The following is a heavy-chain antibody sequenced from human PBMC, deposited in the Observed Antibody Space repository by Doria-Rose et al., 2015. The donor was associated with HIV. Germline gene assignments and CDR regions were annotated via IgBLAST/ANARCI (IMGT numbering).Heavy chain of an antibody. Sequence: QVTLKESGPVLVKPTETLALTCTVSGVSLSSPGMGVSWIRQPPGKALEWLANIFSDDERSYKTSLKSRRTISRATSKSQVVLTMTDMGPVDTATYYCARIKSSRWYHKYYFDFWGQGTLVIVSA. CDR3: ARIKSSRWYHKYYFDF. V-gene: IGHV2-26*01. J-gene: IGHJ4*02. CDR1: GVSLSSPGMG. CDR2: IFSDDER. D-gene: IGHD6-13*01.